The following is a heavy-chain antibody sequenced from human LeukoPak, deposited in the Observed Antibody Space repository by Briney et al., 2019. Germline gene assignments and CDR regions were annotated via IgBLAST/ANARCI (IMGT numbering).Heavy chain of an antibody. CDR2: IYSSGRT. D-gene: IGHD2-15*01. J-gene: IGHJ4*02. V-gene: IGHV4-4*07. Sequence: SETLSLTCTVSGASMSNSFWSWIRQPAGKGLEWIGRIYSSGRTNYNPSLKSRVTLSIDTSNNQFSLKLTSVTAADTALYYCARTPAGCGGTCSFDYWGQGTLVTVSS. CDR3: ARTPAGCGGTCSFDY. CDR1: GASMSNSF.